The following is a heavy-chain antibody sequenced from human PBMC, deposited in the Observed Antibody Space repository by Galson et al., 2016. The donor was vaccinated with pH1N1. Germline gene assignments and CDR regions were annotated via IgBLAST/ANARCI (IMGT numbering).Heavy chain of an antibody. V-gene: IGHV3-9*01. CDR2: IGWNSGSI. D-gene: IGHD5-18*01. CDR1: GFTFDDYA. CDR3: AKTGGYSYGYFDY. J-gene: IGHJ4*02. Sequence: SLRLSCAASGFTFDDYAMYWVRQAPGKGLEWVSGIGWNSGSIGYADSVKGRFTISRDNAKNSLYLQMNSLRAEDTALYYCAKTGGYSYGYFDYWGQGTLVTVSS.